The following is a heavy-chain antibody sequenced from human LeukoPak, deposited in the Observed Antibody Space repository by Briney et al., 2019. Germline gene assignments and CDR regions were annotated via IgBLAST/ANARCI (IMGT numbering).Heavy chain of an antibody. CDR2: VFYTGSF. D-gene: IGHD2-15*01. V-gene: IGHV4-59*01. CDR3: ARPYCSAGNCYSNFDS. CDR1: GGSLSGSY. Sequence: SETLSLTCAVSGGSLSGSYWSWIRQFPGKGLEWIGFVFYTGSFNYNPSLKSRVRISVDTSRNQFSLKLSSVTAADTAVYYCARPYCSAGNCYSNFDSWGQGTLVTVSS. J-gene: IGHJ4*02.